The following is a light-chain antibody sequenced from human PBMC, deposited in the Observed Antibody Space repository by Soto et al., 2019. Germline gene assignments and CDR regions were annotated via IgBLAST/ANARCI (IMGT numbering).Light chain of an antibody. CDR2: WAS. CDR3: QQYYSNPLT. J-gene: IGKJ1*01. CDR1: QSVLYSSNNKDC. Sequence: DIVMTQSPDSLSVSLGERATINCKSSQSVLYSSNNKDCLSWFQQKPGQPPTLLISWASTRESGVPHRFSGSGSGTGFTLTISRLQAEDVAVYYCQQYYSNPLTFGQGTKVEI. V-gene: IGKV4-1*01.